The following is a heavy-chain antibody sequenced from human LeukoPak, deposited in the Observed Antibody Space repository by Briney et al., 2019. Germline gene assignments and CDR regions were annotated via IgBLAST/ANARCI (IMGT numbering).Heavy chain of an antibody. V-gene: IGHV4-59*11. Sequence: SKTLSLTCTVSGGSISSHYWSWIRQPPGKGLEWIGYIYYSGSTNYNPSLKSRVTISVDTSKNQFSLKLSSVTAADTAVYYCARHVSPYDFWSGYYTGTNWFDPWGQGTLVTVSS. D-gene: IGHD3-3*01. J-gene: IGHJ5*02. CDR2: IYYSGST. CDR3: ARHVSPYDFWSGYYTGTNWFDP. CDR1: GGSISSHY.